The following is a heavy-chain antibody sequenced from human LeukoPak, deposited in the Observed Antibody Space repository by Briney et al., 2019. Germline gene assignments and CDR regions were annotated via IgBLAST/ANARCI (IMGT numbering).Heavy chain of an antibody. J-gene: IGHJ5*02. CDR3: ARAGITVAGTTVAFWFDP. D-gene: IGHD6-19*01. Sequence: SQTLSLTCAISGDSVSSNSAAWHWIRQSPSRGLEWLGRTYYRSKWYNDYAVSVKSQISINPDTSKNQFSLHLNSVTPEDTAVYYCARAGITVAGTTVAFWFDPWGLGTLVTVSS. CDR1: GDSVSSNSAA. V-gene: IGHV6-1*01. CDR2: TYYRSKWYN.